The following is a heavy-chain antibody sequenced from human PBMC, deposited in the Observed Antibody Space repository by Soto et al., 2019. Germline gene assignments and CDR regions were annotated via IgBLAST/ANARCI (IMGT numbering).Heavy chain of an antibody. J-gene: IGHJ4*02. CDR2: INGDGSST. V-gene: IGHV3-74*01. CDR3: ARTSSGHSSTF. D-gene: IGHD6-13*01. CDR1: GFTFSSYW. Sequence: GGSLRLSCAASGFTFSSYWMHWVRQAPGKGLVWVSRINGDGSSTSYADFVKGRFTISRDNAKNTVCLQMNSLTAEDTAVYYCARTSSGHSSTFGGQGTLVTVSS.